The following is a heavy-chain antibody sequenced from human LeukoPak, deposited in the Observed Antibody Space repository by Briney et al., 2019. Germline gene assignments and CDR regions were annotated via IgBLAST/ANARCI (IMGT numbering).Heavy chain of an antibody. CDR3: VRAAGDF. CDR2: LQHDGSAI. CDR1: GFTFSNFG. V-gene: IGHV3-7*04. J-gene: IGHJ4*02. Sequence: GGSLRLSCAASGFTFSNFGMTWVRQAPGKGLEWVANLQHDGSAIHYVDSVKGRFTISRDNAKNSLFLQMSSLRADDTAVYYCVRAAGDFRGQGTLVTVSS. D-gene: IGHD6-13*01.